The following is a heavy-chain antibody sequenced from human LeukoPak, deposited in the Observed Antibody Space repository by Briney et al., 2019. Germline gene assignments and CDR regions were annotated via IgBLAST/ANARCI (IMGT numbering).Heavy chain of an antibody. CDR2: ISYDGSNK. CDR1: GFTFSSSS. Sequence: PGGSLRLSCAASGFTFSSSSMHWVRQAPGKGLEWVAVISYDGSNKYYADFVKGRFTLSRDNSKNTLYLQMTSLRVEDTAVYYCVGDTENYDYFDYWGQGTLVTVSS. CDR3: VGDTENYDYFDY. J-gene: IGHJ4*02. D-gene: IGHD3-16*01. V-gene: IGHV3-30*04.